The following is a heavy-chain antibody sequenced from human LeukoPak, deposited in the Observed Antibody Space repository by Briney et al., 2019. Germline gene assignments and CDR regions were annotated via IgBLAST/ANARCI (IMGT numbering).Heavy chain of an antibody. V-gene: IGHV3-23*01. Sequence: GGSLRLSCAASGFTFSNYAMSWVRQAPGKGLEWVSSISSSSRHIYYADSVKGRFTISRDNSENTLYLQMNSLRAEDTAVYYCARGGSYLSAFDIWGQGTMVTVSS. J-gene: IGHJ3*02. CDR2: ISSSSRHI. CDR1: GFTFSNYA. CDR3: ARGGSYLSAFDI. D-gene: IGHD1-26*01.